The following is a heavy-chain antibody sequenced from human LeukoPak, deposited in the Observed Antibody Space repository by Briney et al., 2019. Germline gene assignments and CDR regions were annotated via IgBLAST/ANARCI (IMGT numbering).Heavy chain of an antibody. D-gene: IGHD2-2*02. CDR3: ARDQGFRCSSTSCYTLSYYYGMDV. J-gene: IGHJ6*02. Sequence: ASVKVSCKASGYTFTSYGISWVRQAPGQGLEWMGWISAYNGNTNYAQKLQGRVTMTTDTSTSTAYMELRSLRSDDTAVCYCARDQGFRCSSTSCYTLSYYYGMDVWGQGTTVTVSS. V-gene: IGHV1-18*01. CDR2: ISAYNGNT. CDR1: GYTFTSYG.